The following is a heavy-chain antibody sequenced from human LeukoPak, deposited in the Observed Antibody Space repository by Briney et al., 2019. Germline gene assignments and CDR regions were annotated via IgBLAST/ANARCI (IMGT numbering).Heavy chain of an antibody. CDR3: ARGQPYGNYNYFDS. Sequence: GASVQVSCKASGYTFSGYFIHWVRQAPRQGLEWMERINPNNCYPNHAQNFQGRVTMTRDTSISKAYMELSRLTTEDTAVYFCARGQPYGNYNYFDSWGQGTLVTVSS. CDR1: GYTFSGYF. V-gene: IGHV1-2*06. CDR2: INPNNCYP. J-gene: IGHJ5*01. D-gene: IGHD4-11*01.